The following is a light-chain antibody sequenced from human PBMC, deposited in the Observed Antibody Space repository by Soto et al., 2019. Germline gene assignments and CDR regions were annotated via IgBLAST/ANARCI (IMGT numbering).Light chain of an antibody. V-gene: IGKV3-15*01. CDR3: QHRSNWPA. CDR1: QSVSID. Sequence: EIVMTQSPASLSVSPGARATLSCRASQSVSIDLAWYQQTPGQAPRLLIYGASTRATGIPVRFSGSASGTEFTLTISSLEPEDFALYYCQHRSNWPAFGGGTKVDIK. J-gene: IGKJ4*01. CDR2: GAS.